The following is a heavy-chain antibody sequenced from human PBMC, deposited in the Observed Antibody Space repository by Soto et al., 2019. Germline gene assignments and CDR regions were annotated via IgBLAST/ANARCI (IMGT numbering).Heavy chain of an antibody. CDR1: GGSFSGYY. D-gene: IGHD3-10*01. V-gene: IGHV4-34*01. CDR3: ARGSKWFGMDY. Sequence: SETLSLTCAVYGGSFSGYYWSWIRQPPGKGLEWIGEINHSGSTNYNPSLKSRVTISVDTSKNQFSLKLSSVTAADTAVYYCARGSKWFGMDYWGQGTLVTVSS. J-gene: IGHJ4*02. CDR2: INHSGST.